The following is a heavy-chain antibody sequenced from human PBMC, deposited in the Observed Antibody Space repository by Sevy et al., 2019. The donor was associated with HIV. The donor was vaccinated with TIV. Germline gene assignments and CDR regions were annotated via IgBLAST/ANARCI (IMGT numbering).Heavy chain of an antibody. CDR2: ISGSGGST. J-gene: IGHJ5*02. V-gene: IGHV3-23*01. CDR1: GFTFSTYA. D-gene: IGHD3-10*01. CDR3: ARDPIKAFLWFGESSS. Sequence: GGSLRLSCAASGFTFSTYAMSWVRQAPGKGLEWVSGISGSGGSTYYADSVKGRFTISRDISNNTFYLQMNSLRAEDTAVYYCARDPIKAFLWFGESSSWGQGTLVTVSS.